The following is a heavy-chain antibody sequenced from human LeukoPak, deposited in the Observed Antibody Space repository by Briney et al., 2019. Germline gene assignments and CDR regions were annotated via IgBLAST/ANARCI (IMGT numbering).Heavy chain of an antibody. J-gene: IGHJ6*03. CDR1: GYTFTSYA. D-gene: IGHD3-22*01. CDR2: INTNTGNP. V-gene: IGHV7-4-1*02. Sequence: ASVKVSCKASGYTFTSYAMNWVRQAPGQGLEWMGWINTNTGNPTYAQGFTGRFVFSLDTSVSTAYLQISSLKAEDTAVYYCARMYSSGYYYPTTYYYYYYMDVRGKGTTVTVSS. CDR3: ARMYSSGYYYPTTYYYYYYMDV.